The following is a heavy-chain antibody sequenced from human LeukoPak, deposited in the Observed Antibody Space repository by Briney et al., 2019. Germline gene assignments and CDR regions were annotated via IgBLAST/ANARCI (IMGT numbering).Heavy chain of an antibody. CDR3: ARYMTTERGYFDY. V-gene: IGHV5-51*01. CDR1: GFTFTSYW. Sequence: GESLKISCKGSGFTFTSYWIGWVRQMPGKGLEWMGIIYPGDSDTTYSPSFQGQVTISADKSISTAYLQWSSLKASDTAMYYCARYMTTERGYFDYWGQGTLVTVSS. D-gene: IGHD4-11*01. CDR2: IYPGDSDT. J-gene: IGHJ4*02.